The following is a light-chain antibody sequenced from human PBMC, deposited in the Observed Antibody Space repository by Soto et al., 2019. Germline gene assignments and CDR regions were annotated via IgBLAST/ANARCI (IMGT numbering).Light chain of an antibody. CDR1: HSISSY. V-gene: IGKV1-6*01. Sequence: MRVNQSPASLSASVGDRVTMTCRASHSISSYLNWYQQKPGKAPKLLIYAASSLHSGVPSRFSGSGSGTDFTLTISSLQPEDFATYYCLQDYNYPRTFGQGTRWIS. CDR2: AAS. J-gene: IGKJ1*01. CDR3: LQDYNYPRT.